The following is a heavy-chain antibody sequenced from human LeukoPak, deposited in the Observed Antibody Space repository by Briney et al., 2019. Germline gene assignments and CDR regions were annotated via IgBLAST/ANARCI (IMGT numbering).Heavy chain of an antibody. V-gene: IGHV3-21*01. D-gene: IGHD6-19*01. CDR3: ARDSDSSGWYERGNGVYFDY. CDR1: GLTFSTYS. CDR2: ISDNSYWI. Sequence: GGSLRLSCAASGLTFSTYSTSWVRQAPGKGLEWVSSISDNSYWIYYADSVKGRFTISRDNAKNSLYLQMNSLRAEDTAVYYCARDSDSSGWYERGNGVYFDYWGQGTLVTVSS. J-gene: IGHJ4*02.